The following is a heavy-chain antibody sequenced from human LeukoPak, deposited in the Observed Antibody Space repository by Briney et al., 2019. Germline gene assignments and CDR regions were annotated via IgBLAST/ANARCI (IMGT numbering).Heavy chain of an antibody. J-gene: IGHJ4*02. CDR2: ISSSGSTI. CDR1: GFTFSDYY. Sequence: GGSLRPSCAASGFTFSDYYMSWIRQAPGKGLEWVSYISSSGSTIYYADSVKGRFTIFRDNAKNSLYLQMNSLRAEDTAVYYCARSGAVAGTRVDYWGQGTLVTVSS. D-gene: IGHD6-19*01. CDR3: ARSGAVAGTRVDY. V-gene: IGHV3-11*01.